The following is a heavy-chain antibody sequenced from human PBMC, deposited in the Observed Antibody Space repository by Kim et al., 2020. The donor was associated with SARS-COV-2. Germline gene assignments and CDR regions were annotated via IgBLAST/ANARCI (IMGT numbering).Heavy chain of an antibody. CDR3: ARKSSGWEDAFHI. CDR2: IYYSGST. CDR1: GGSISSYY. V-gene: IGHV4-59*01. Sequence: SETLSLTCTVSGGSISSYYWSWIRQPPGKGLEWIGYIYYSGSTNYNPSLKSRVTISVDTSKNQFSLKLSSVTAADTAVYYCARKSSGWEDAFHIWGQGTMVTVSS. D-gene: IGHD6-19*01. J-gene: IGHJ3*02.